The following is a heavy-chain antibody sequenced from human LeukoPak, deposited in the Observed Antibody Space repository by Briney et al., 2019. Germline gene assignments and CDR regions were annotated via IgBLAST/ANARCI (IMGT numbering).Heavy chain of an antibody. CDR2: ISAYNGNT. D-gene: IGHD2-2*01. J-gene: IGHJ6*03. CDR1: GYTFTSYG. V-gene: IGHV1-18*01. CDR3: AKSTDIVVVPAAIYYYYMDV. Sequence: ASVKVSCKASGYTFTSYGVTWVRQAPGQGLEWMGWISAYNGNTNYAQKFQGRVTITADKSTSTAYMELSSLRSEDTAVYYCAKSTDIVVVPAAIYYYYMDVWGKGTTVTVSS.